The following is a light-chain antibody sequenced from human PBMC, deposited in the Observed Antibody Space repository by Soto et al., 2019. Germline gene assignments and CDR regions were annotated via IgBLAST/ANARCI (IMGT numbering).Light chain of an antibody. J-gene: IGKJ1*01. CDR3: QQYGSSWT. V-gene: IGKV3-20*01. CDR2: GAS. Sequence: EIVMTQSPATLSVSPGERATLSCRASQSVSNNLAWYQQKFGQAPRLLIYGASSRATGIPDRFSGSGSGTDFTLTISRLEPEDFAVYYCQQYGSSWTFGQGTKVDIK. CDR1: QSVSNN.